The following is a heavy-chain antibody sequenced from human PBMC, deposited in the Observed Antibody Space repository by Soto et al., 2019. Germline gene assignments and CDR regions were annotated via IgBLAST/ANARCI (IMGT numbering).Heavy chain of an antibody. J-gene: IGHJ4*02. V-gene: IGHV1-58*02. D-gene: IGHD3-9*01. CDR1: GFTFTSSA. CDR3: AAGPVPSLYDILTGYYAPTDSFDY. CDR2: IVVGSGNT. Sequence: SVKVSCKASGFTFTSSAIQWVRQARGQRPEWIGWIVVGSGNTNYAQKFQERVTITRDMSTSTAYMELSSLRSEDTAVYYCAAGPVPSLYDILTGYYAPTDSFDYWGQGTLVTVSS.